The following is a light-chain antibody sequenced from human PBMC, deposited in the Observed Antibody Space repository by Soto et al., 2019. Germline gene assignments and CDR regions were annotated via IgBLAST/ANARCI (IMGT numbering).Light chain of an antibody. V-gene: IGKV3-20*01. Sequence: EIVLTQSPGTLSLSPGERATLSCRASQCVSSSFLAWHQQRPGQAPRLLIYGASSRATGIPDRFSGSGSGTDFTLTISRLEPEDFAVYYCQQYDSSPVTFGQGTKVEIK. CDR3: QQYDSSPVT. CDR1: QCVSSSF. J-gene: IGKJ1*01. CDR2: GAS.